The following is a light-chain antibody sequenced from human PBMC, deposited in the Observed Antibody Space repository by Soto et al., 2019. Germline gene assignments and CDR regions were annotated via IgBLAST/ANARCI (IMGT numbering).Light chain of an antibody. V-gene: IGLV2-14*01. CDR1: SSDVGGYSY. Sequence: QSALTHPASVSWSPGQSITLSCTGTSSDVGGYSYVSWYQQHPGKAPKLMIYEVSNRPSGVSNRFSGSKSGNTASLTISGLQAEDEADYYCNSYASSGTLVFGTGTKVTVL. CDR2: EVS. CDR3: NSYASSGTLV. J-gene: IGLJ1*01.